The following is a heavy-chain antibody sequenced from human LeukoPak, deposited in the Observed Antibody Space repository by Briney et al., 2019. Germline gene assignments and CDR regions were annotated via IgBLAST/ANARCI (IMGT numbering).Heavy chain of an antibody. CDR3: ARSYVWGTYRYFDY. D-gene: IGHD3-16*02. V-gene: IGHV1-18*01. J-gene: IGHJ4*02. CDR1: GYTFTSYG. Sequence: ASVKVSCKASGYTFTSYGISWVRQAPGQGLEWMGWISTYNGNTNYAQKLQGRVTMTTDTSTSTAYMELRSPRSDDTAVYHCARSYVWGTYRYFDYWGQGTLVTVSS. CDR2: ISTYNGNT.